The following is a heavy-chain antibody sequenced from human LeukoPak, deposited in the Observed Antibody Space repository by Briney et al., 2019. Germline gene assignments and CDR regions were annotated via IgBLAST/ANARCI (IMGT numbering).Heavy chain of an antibody. D-gene: IGHD2-15*01. CDR2: IKSNSDGATT. Sequence: GGSLRLSCAASGSAASGFTFSNAWTSWVRQAPGKGLEWVGRIKSNSDGATTDYAAPVKGRFTISRDDSKNMVYLQMNSLKTEDSAVYYCTTGYCSGGICYSLVYWGQGTLVTVSS. J-gene: IGHJ4*02. CDR1: GFTFSNAW. V-gene: IGHV3-15*01. CDR3: TTGYCSGGICYSLVY.